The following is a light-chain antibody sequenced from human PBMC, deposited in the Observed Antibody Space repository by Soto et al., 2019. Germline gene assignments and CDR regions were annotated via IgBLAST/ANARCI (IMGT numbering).Light chain of an antibody. Sequence: QSALTQPPSASGSPGQSVAISCTGTSSDVGGYNYVSWYQQHPGKAPKLMIFEISNRPSGVPDRFSGSKSGNTASLTVSGLQAEDEADYYCSSYAGTHIVFGTGTKLTVL. CDR1: SSDVGGYNY. V-gene: IGLV2-8*01. J-gene: IGLJ1*01. CDR3: SSYAGTHIV. CDR2: EIS.